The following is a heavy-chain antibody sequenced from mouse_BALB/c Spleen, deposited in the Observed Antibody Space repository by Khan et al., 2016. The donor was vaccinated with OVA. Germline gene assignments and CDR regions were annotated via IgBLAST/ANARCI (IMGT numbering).Heavy chain of an antibody. CDR2: INPSTGYT. CDR1: GYTFINYW. CDR3: ARRGLRWDFDY. Sequence: VQLQESGAELAKPGASVKMSCTASGYTFINYWILWIKQRPGQGLEWIGYINPSTGYTEYNQNFKDKATLTADKSSSTVYMQLSSLTSEDSTVYYGARRGLRWDFDYWGQGTTLTVSS. D-gene: IGHD1-1*01. V-gene: IGHV1-7*01. J-gene: IGHJ2*01.